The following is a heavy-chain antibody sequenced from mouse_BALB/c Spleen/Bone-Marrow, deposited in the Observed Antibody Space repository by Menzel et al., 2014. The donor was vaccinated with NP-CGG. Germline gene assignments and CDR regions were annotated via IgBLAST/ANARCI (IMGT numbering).Heavy chain of an antibody. CDR2: IDPYNGGT. D-gene: IGHD2-1*01. V-gene: IGHV1S135*01. CDR1: GYAFTSYN. J-gene: IGHJ2*01. Sequence: EVQLQQSGPELVKPGASVKVSCKASGYAFTSYNMYWMKQRHGKSLEWIGYIDPYNGGTSYNQKFKGKAPLTVDKSSSTAYMHLNSLTSGDSAVYYCASQKAIFYGKYFDYWGQGTTLTVSS. CDR3: ASQKAIFYGKYFDY.